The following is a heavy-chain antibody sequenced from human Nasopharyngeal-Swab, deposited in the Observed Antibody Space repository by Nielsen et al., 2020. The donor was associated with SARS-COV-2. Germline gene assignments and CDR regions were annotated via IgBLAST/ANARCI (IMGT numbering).Heavy chain of an antibody. D-gene: IGHD6-19*01. V-gene: IGHV1-18*01. CDR3: ARDASSGSIHYYYGMDV. CDR2: ISAYNGNT. J-gene: IGHJ6*02. Sequence: WVRQAPGQGLEWMGWISAYNGNTNYAQKPQGRVTMTTDTSTSTAYMELRSLRSDDTAVYYCARDASSGSIHYYYGMDVWGQGTTVTVSS.